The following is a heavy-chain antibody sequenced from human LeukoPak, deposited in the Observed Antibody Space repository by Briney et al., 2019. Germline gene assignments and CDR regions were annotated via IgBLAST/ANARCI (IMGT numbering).Heavy chain of an antibody. J-gene: IGHJ4*02. CDR3: ARHGYYYDSSGSFSYCDY. V-gene: IGHV4-39*01. CDR2: LYYTGST. D-gene: IGHD3-22*01. CDR1: GGSLSGSSYY. Sequence: SETLSLTCTVSGGSLSGSSYYWGWIRQPPGKGMEWIGSLYYTGSTYYNPSLKSRVTVSVDTSKNQFFLKLRSVTAADTALYYCARHGYYYDSSGSFSYCDYWGQGTLVTVSS.